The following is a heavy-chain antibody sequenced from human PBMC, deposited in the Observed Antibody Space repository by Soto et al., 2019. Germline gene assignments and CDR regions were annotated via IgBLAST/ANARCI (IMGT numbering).Heavy chain of an antibody. J-gene: IGHJ4*02. Sequence: GGSLRLSCAASGFTFTDSYMTWIRQAPGKGLEWVSYISSSGTTIYHADSVKGRFTISRDNAQDSLYLQMNSLRAEDTAIYYCARGVTICRGVDHWGRGTLVTVSS. V-gene: IGHV3-11*01. CDR2: ISSSGTTI. D-gene: IGHD3-10*01. CDR3: ARGVTICRGVDH. CDR1: GFTFTDSY.